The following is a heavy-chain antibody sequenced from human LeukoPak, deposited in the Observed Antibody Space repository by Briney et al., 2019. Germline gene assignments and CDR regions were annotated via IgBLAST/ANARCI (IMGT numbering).Heavy chain of an antibody. Sequence: GGSLRLPCAASGFTFDDYAMHWVRQAPGKGLEWVSGISWNSGSIGYADSVKGRFTISRDNAKNSLYLQMNSLRAEDTALYYCAKDKEAVAGTGGPFDYWGQGTLVTVSS. CDR3: AKDKEAVAGTGGPFDY. D-gene: IGHD6-19*01. CDR2: ISWNSGSI. V-gene: IGHV3-9*01. J-gene: IGHJ4*02. CDR1: GFTFDDYA.